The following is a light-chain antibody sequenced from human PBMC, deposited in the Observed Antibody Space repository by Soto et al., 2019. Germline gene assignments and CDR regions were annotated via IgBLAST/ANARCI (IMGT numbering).Light chain of an antibody. CDR3: QQYNNRPPDT. CDR1: QSVNSN. J-gene: IGKJ2*01. V-gene: IGKV3-15*01. Sequence: EILLTQSPATLSVSPGETATLSCRASQSVNSNLAWYQQKPGQAPRLLIYGASTRVAGIPARFSGSGSGTEFSLTISSLQSEDFAVYYCQQYNNRPPDTFGQGTKLEIK. CDR2: GAS.